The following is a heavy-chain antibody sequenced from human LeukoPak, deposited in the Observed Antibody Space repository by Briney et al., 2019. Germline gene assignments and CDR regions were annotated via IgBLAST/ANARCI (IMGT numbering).Heavy chain of an antibody. D-gene: IGHD6-19*01. CDR3: ARLATSSGWPSTFDY. CDR2: IYYSGST. J-gene: IGHJ4*02. Sequence: SETLSLTCTVSGSSISSYYWSWIRQPPGKGLEWIGYIYYSGSTNYNPSLKSRVTISVDTSKNQFSLKLSSLTAADTAVYYCARLATSSGWPSTFDYWGQGTLVTVSS. V-gene: IGHV4-59*01. CDR1: GSSISSYY.